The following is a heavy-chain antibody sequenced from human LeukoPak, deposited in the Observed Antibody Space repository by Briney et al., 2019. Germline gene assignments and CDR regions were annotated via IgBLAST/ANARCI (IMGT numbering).Heavy chain of an antibody. D-gene: IGHD5-18*01. CDR2: ISWDGGST. J-gene: IGHJ4*02. CDR3: AKERYSYGLVG. CDR1: GFTFSSYS. V-gene: IGHV3-43*01. Sequence: GGSLRLSCAASGFTFSSYSMNWVRQAPGKGLEWVSLISWDGGSTYYADSVKGRFTISRDNSKNSLYLQMNSLRTEDTALYYCAKERYSYGLVGWGQGTLVTVSS.